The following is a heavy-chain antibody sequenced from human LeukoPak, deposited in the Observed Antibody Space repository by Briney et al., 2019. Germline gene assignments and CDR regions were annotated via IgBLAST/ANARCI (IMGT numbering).Heavy chain of an antibody. D-gene: IGHD5-18*01. CDR1: GYTFTTYT. Sequence: ASVKVSCKASGYTFTTYTIHWVRQAPGQGLEWMAWINVGNGNTKYSQKFQGRVSITRDTSASTAYMELSTLRSEDTALYYCARDGYRRSYWYYGMDVWGLGTTVIASS. J-gene: IGHJ6*02. V-gene: IGHV1-3*01. CDR2: INVGNGNT. CDR3: ARDGYRRSYWYYGMDV.